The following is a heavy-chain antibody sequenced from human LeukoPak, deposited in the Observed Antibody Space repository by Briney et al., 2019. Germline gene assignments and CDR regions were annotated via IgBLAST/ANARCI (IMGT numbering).Heavy chain of an antibody. CDR2: ISSSSSTI. D-gene: IGHD6-19*01. CDR1: GFTFSSYS. J-gene: IGHJ4*02. V-gene: IGHV3-48*01. CDR3: ASDPILPGIAVAGGYDY. Sequence: PGGSPRLSCAASGFTFSSYSMNWVRQAPGKGLEWVSYISSSSSTIYYADSVKGRFTISRDNAKNSLYLQMNSLRAEDTAVYYCASDPILPGIAVAGGYDYWGQGTLVTVSS.